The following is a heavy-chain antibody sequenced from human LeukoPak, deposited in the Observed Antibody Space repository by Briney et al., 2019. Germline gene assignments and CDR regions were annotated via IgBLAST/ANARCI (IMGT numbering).Heavy chain of an antibody. V-gene: IGHV4-59*01. CDR2: IYYSGST. Sequence: SETLSPTCTVSGGSISSYYWIWIQQPPGKGLEWIGYIYYSGSTNYNPSLKSRVTISLDTSKNQFSLKLSSVTAADTAVYYCARIVPYNYGYIDYWGQGTLVTVSS. CDR3: ARIVPYNYGYIDY. CDR1: GGSISSYY. D-gene: IGHD5-18*01. J-gene: IGHJ4*02.